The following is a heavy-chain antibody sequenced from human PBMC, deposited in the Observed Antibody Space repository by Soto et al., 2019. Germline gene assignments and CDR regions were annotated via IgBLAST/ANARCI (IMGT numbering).Heavy chain of an antibody. Sequence: QLQLQESGPGLVKPSETLSLTCTVSGGSISSSSYYWGWIRQPPGKGLEWIGSIYYSGSTYYNPSLKSRVTMSVDTSQNQFSLKLSSVTAADTAVYYCARALGYCSGGSCYGWFDPWGRGTLVTVSS. V-gene: IGHV4-39*01. J-gene: IGHJ5*02. D-gene: IGHD2-15*01. CDR3: ARALGYCSGGSCYGWFDP. CDR1: GGSISSSSYY. CDR2: IYYSGST.